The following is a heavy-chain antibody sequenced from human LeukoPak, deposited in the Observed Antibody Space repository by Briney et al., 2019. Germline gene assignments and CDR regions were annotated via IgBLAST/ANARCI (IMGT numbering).Heavy chain of an antibody. CDR3: AKGAAGNYGMDV. J-gene: IGHJ6*02. Sequence: GGSLRLSCAASGFTFDDYAMHWVRQAPGKGLEWVSLISRDGGSTYYADSVKGRFTISRDNSKNSLYVQMNSLRAEDTALYYCAKGAAGNYGMDVWGQGTTVTVSS. CDR2: ISRDGGST. V-gene: IGHV3-43D*03. D-gene: IGHD6-13*01. CDR1: GFTFDDYA.